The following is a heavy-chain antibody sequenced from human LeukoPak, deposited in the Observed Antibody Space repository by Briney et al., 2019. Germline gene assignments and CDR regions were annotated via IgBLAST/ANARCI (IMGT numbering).Heavy chain of an antibody. CDR3: ARDGIAVAGTFDY. Sequence: SVKVSCKASGGTFRSYAISRVREAPGQGLEWRGRIIPILGIANYAQKFQGRVTITADKSTSTAYMELSSLRSEDTAVYYCARDGIAVAGTFDYWGQGTLVTVSS. CDR1: GGTFRSYA. D-gene: IGHD6-19*01. CDR2: IIPILGIA. J-gene: IGHJ4*02. V-gene: IGHV1-69*04.